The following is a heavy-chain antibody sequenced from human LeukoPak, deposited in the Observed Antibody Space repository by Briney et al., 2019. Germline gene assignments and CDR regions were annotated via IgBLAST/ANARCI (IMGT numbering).Heavy chain of an antibody. D-gene: IGHD6-19*01. CDR3: ARDKEVGAGWTYYFDY. CDR2: IKQDGSEK. CDR1: GFTFSSYW. V-gene: IGHV3-7*03. Sequence: GGSLRLSRAASGFTFSSYWMSWVRQAPGKGLEWVANIKQDGSEKYYVDSVKGRFTISRDNAKNSLYLQMNSLRAEDTAVYYCARDKEVGAGWTYYFDYWGQGTLVTV. J-gene: IGHJ4*02.